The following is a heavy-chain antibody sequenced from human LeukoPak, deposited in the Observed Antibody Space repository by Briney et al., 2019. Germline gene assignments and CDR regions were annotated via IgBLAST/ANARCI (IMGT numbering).Heavy chain of an antibody. J-gene: IGHJ4*02. CDR2: VLYSGST. CDR3: ARANLYYFDY. Sequence: SETLSLTCTVSGGSIRSYLWSWIRQPPGRGLEWLGSVLYSGSTNYNPSLSGRVGLSIDTSKRQFSLRLSSLTAADTAVYYCARANLYYFDYWGQGTPVTVSS. CDR1: GGSIRSYL. V-gene: IGHV4-59*01.